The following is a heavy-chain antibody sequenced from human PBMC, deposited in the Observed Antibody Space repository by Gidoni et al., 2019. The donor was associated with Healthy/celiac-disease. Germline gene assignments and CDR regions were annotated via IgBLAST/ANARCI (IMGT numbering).Heavy chain of an antibody. CDR1: GGSISSSSYY. V-gene: IGHV4-39*01. J-gene: IGHJ4*02. D-gene: IGHD3-10*01. Sequence: QLQLQESGPGLVKPSETLSLTCTVSGGSISSSSYYWGWIRQPPGKVLEWIGSIYYSGGTYSNPSLKSRVTISVDTSKNQFSLKLSSVTAADTAVYYCARITYYGSGSFYTFDYWGQGTLVTVSS. CDR3: ARITYYGSGSFYTFDY. CDR2: IYYSGGT.